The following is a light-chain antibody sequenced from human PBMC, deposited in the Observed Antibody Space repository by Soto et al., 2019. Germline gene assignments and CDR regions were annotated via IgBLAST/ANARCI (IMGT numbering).Light chain of an antibody. CDR2: GAT. CDR1: QSISNY. J-gene: IGKJ5*01. Sequence: DVQMTQSPSSLSASVGDRVTITCRSSQSISNYLNWYQQNPGKPPRVLIYGATNVQSGVPSRFSGSGSGTDFTLTLSNLRPEDFASYYCHQTYSPPLTFGQGKRL. V-gene: IGKV1-39*01. CDR3: HQTYSPPLT.